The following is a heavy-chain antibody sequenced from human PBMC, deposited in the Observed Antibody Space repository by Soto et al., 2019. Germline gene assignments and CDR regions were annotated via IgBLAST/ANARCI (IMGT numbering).Heavy chain of an antibody. Sequence: QVQLVQSGAEVKKPGSSVTVSCKASGGTFSSYTISWVRQAPGQGLEWMGRIIPILGIANYAQKFHGRVTITADKSTSTAYMELSSLRSEDTAVYYCASSTVTDYYYYYYMYVWGKGTAVTVSS. CDR3: ASSTVTDYYYYYYMYV. CDR2: IIPILGIA. D-gene: IGHD4-17*01. J-gene: IGHJ6*03. V-gene: IGHV1-69*02. CDR1: GGTFSSYT.